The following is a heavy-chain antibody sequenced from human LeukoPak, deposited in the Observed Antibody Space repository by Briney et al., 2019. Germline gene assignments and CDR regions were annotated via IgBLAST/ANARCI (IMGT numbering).Heavy chain of an antibody. CDR3: ASVRYSYGYWFDP. CDR2: IIPIFGTA. V-gene: IGHV1-69*13. D-gene: IGHD5-18*01. J-gene: IGHJ5*02. CDR1: GGTFSSYA. Sequence: SVKVSCKASGGTFSSYAISWVRQAPGQGLEWMGGIIPIFGTANYAQKFQGRVTITADESTSTAYMELSSLRSEDTAVYYCASVRYSYGYWFDPWGQGTLVTVSS.